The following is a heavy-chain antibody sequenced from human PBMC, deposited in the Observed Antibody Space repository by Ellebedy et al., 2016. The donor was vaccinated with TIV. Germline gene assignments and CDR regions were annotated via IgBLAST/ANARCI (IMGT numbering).Heavy chain of an antibody. J-gene: IGHJ2*01. CDR3: AKDSGRSGWYLDL. CDR1: GLTFSSYP. D-gene: IGHD3-10*01. V-gene: IGHV3-23*01. Sequence: GESLKIYCTVSGLTFSSYPIHWVRQAPGKGLKWVPTVSDSGGGTYYADSVKGRFTISRDNSKNTLNVQMNSLSVEDTAVYYCAKDSGRSGWYLDLWGRGTLVTVSS. CDR2: VSDSGGGT.